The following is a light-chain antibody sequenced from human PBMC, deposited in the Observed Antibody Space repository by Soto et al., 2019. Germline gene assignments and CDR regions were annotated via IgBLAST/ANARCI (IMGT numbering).Light chain of an antibody. CDR2: RNN. J-gene: IGLJ2*01. CDR1: SSNIGAGYD. V-gene: IGLV1-40*01. CDR3: QSYDRSLSASV. Sequence: QSVLTQPPSVSGAPGQRVTISCTGSSSNIGAGYDVHWYQQLPGTAPKLLIYRNNNRPSGVPDRFSGAKSRTSASLAITGLQAEDEADYYCQSYDRSLSASVFGGGTKLTVL.